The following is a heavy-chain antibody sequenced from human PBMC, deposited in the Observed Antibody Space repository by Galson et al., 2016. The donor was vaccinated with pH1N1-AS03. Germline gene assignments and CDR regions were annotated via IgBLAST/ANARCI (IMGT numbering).Heavy chain of an antibody. CDR2: INPNSGVT. V-gene: IGHV1-2*04. D-gene: IGHD2-15*01. Sequence: SVKVSCKASGYIFTGFYVRWVRQAPGQGLEWMGWINPNSGVTNYAQKFQAWVTMTGDTSISTAYMELYGLKSDDTAVYYCARDPRGPCSSAACPTPSYFGMDVWGQGTTVIVSS. CDR3: ARDPRGPCSSAACPTPSYFGMDV. CDR1: GYIFTGFY. J-gene: IGHJ6*02.